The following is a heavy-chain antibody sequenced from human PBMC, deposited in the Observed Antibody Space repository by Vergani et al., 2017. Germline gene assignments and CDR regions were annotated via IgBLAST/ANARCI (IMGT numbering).Heavy chain of an antibody. CDR1: GFTFDDYA. V-gene: IGHV3-21*01. Sequence: EVQLVESGGGLVQPGRSLRLSCAASGFTFDDYAMHWVRQAPGKGLEWVSSISSSSSYIYYADSVKGRFTISRDNAKNSLYLQMNSLRAEDTAVYYCARDESRSGYYHGVVGYWGQGTLVTVSS. D-gene: IGHD3-22*01. CDR2: ISSSSSYI. J-gene: IGHJ4*02. CDR3: ARDESRSGYYHGVVGY.